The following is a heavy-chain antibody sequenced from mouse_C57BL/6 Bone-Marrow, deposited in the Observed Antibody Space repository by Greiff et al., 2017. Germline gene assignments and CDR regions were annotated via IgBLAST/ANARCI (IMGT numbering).Heavy chain of an antibody. CDR2: IRSKSSNYAT. V-gene: IGHV10-3*01. D-gene: IGHD1-1*01. CDR1: GFTFNTYA. CDR3: VRGETVVATNYFDY. J-gene: IGHJ2*01. Sequence: DVKLVESGGGLVQPKGSLKLSCAASGFTFNTYAMHWVRQAPGKGLEWVARIRSKSSNYATYYADSVKDRFTISRDDSQSMLYLQMNNLKTEDTAMYYCVRGETVVATNYFDYWGQGTTLTVSS.